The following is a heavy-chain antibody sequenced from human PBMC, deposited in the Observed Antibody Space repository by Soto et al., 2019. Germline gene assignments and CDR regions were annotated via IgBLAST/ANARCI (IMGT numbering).Heavy chain of an antibody. V-gene: IGHV1-3*01. J-gene: IGHJ6*02. Sequence: SVKVSFKASRYSFTSYAMHWVRQAPGQRRECMGWINAGNGNTKYSQKFQGRVTITRDTSASTAYMELSSLRSEDTAVYYCAREPITIFGVVMPLYYYYGMDVWGQGTTVTVSS. CDR2: INAGNGNT. CDR3: AREPITIFGVVMPLYYYYGMDV. D-gene: IGHD3-3*01. CDR1: RYSFTSYA.